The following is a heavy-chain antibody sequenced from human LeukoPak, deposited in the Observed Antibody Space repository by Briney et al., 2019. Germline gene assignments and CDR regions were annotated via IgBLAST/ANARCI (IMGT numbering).Heavy chain of an antibody. J-gene: IGHJ4*02. CDR2: INTDGSST. D-gene: IGHD3-3*01. CDR3: ARGKFWSGYYVYYFDY. CDR1: GFTFSSYW. V-gene: IGHV3-74*01. Sequence: GGSLRLSCAASGFTFSSYWMHWVRQAPGKGLVWVSRINTDGSSTSYADSVKGRFTISRDNAKNTLYLQMNSLRAEDTAVYYCARGKFWSGYYVYYFDYWGQGTLVTVSS.